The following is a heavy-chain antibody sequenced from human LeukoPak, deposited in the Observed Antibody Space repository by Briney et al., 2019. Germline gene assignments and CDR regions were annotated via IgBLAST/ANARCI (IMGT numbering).Heavy chain of an antibody. CDR3: ARVWWELNIDAFDI. CDR2: INTNTGNP. V-gene: IGHV7-4-1*02. CDR1: GYTFTSYA. D-gene: IGHD1-26*01. J-gene: IGHJ3*02. Sequence: ASVKVSCKASGYTFTSYAMNWVRQAPGQGLEWMGWINTNTGNPTYAQGFTGRFVFSLDTSVSTAYLQISNLKAEDTAVYYCARVWWELNIDAFDIWGQGTMVTVSS.